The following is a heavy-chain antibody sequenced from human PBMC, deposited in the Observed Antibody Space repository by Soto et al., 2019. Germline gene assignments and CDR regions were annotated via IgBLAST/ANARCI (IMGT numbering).Heavy chain of an antibody. CDR1: GGSISGYY. V-gene: IGHV4-59*08. CDR2: IYYSGST. CDR3: ARRRYADWAFDY. Sequence: SETLSLTCFVSGGSISGYYGSWVRQPPGKGLEWIGYIYYSGSTTYNSSLKGRVTMSVDTSKNQFSLELSSVTAADTAVYYCARRRYADWAFDYWGQGTLVTVSS. D-gene: IGHD3-9*01. J-gene: IGHJ4*02.